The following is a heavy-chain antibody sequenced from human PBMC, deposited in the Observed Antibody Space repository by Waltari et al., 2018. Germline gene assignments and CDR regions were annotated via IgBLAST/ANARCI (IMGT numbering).Heavy chain of an antibody. V-gene: IGHV4-34*01. J-gene: IGHJ5*02. Sequence: QVQLQQWGAGLLKPSETLSLTCAVYGGSFSGYYWSWIRQPPGKGLEWIGEINHSGRTNYNPSLKIRVTISVDTSKNQFSLKLSSVTAADTAVYYCARRGRTYYYGSGTPNWAHNWFDPWGQGTLVTVSS. CDR3: ARRGRTYYYGSGTPNWAHNWFDP. D-gene: IGHD3-10*01. CDR2: INHSGRT. CDR1: GGSFSGYY.